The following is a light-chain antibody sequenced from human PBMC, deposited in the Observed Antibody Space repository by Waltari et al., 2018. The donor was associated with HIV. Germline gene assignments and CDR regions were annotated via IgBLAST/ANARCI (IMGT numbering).Light chain of an antibody. CDR1: QSISNW. V-gene: IGKV1-5*03. CDR3: QQYYLSPWT. J-gene: IGKJ1*01. Sequence: DIQMSQSVSTLSASVGARVTLTCRASQSISNWLAWYQQKPGNAPKLLIYKASTLEGGVPSRFRGSGSGTEFTLTINSLQPDDFATYFCQQYYLSPWTFGQGARV. CDR2: KAS.